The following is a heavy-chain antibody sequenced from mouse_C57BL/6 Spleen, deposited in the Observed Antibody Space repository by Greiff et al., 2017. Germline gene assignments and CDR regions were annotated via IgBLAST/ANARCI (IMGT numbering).Heavy chain of an antibody. Sequence: EVKLMESEGGLVQPGSSMKLSCTASGFTFSDYYMAWVRQVPEKGLEWVANINYDGSSTYYLDSLKSRFIISRDNAKNILYLQMSSLKSEDTATYYCARGGYSNPYAMDYWGQGTSVTVSS. CDR3: ARGGYSNPYAMDY. D-gene: IGHD2-5*01. V-gene: IGHV5-16*01. CDR2: INYDGSST. CDR1: GFTFSDYY. J-gene: IGHJ4*01.